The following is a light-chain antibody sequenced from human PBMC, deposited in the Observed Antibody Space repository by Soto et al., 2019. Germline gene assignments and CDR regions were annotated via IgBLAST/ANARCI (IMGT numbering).Light chain of an antibody. CDR1: SSDVGGYNF. CDR2: EVT. J-gene: IGLJ3*02. Sequence: QSVLTQPPSASGSPGQSVTISCTGTSSDVGGYNFVSWYQQHPGKVPKPVIYEVTKRPSGVPARFSGSKSGNTASLTVSGLLPDDEADYYCSSFGGGNKVLFGGGTKLTVL. V-gene: IGLV2-8*01. CDR3: SSFGGGNKVL.